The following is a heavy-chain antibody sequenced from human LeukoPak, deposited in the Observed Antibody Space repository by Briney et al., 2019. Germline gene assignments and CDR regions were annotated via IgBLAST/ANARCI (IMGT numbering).Heavy chain of an antibody. CDR2: INPNSGGT. J-gene: IGHJ3*02. V-gene: IGHV1-2*02. Sequence: ASVKVSCKASGYTFTGYYMHWVRQAPGQGLEWMGWINPNSGGTNYAQKFQGRVTMTRDTSISTAYMELSRLRSDDTAVYYCARDRITKIVVVAEDAFDIWGQGTMVTVSS. CDR3: ARDRITKIVVVAEDAFDI. CDR1: GYTFTGYY. D-gene: IGHD3-22*01.